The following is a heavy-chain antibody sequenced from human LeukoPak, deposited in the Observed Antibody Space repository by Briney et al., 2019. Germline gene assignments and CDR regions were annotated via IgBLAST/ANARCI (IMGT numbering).Heavy chain of an antibody. CDR3: AREVGGHDAFDI. D-gene: IGHD2-15*01. CDR1: GYTFTGYY. J-gene: IGHJ3*02. CDR2: INPNSGGT. Sequence: ASVKVSCKASGYTFTGYYMHWVRQAPGQGLEWMGWINPNSGGTNYAQKFQGRVTMTRDTSISTAYMELSRLRSDDTAVYYCAREVGGHDAFDIWGQGTMVTVSS. V-gene: IGHV1-2*02.